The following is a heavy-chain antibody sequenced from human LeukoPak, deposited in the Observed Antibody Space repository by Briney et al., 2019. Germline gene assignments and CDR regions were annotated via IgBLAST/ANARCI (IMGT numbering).Heavy chain of an antibody. Sequence: PSETLSLTCTVSGYSISSGYYWGWIRQPPGKGLEWIGSIYHSGSTYYNPSPKSRVTISVDTSKNQFSLKLSSVTAADTAVYYCARHGGRAAAGWGDNWFDPWGQGTLVTVSS. D-gene: IGHD6-13*01. CDR3: ARHGGRAAAGWGDNWFDP. CDR1: GYSISSGYY. J-gene: IGHJ5*02. CDR2: IYHSGST. V-gene: IGHV4-38-2*02.